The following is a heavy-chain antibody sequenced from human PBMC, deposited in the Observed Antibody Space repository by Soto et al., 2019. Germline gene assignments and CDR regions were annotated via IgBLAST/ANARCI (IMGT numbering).Heavy chain of an antibody. CDR3: TTAPSVSYPDY. V-gene: IGHV3-15*07. J-gene: IGHJ4*02. Sequence: EVHLEESGGGLVKPGGSLRLSCAASGFTFSNAWMNWVRQAPGKGLEWVGRIKSKTNGGTTDYAAPAQGRFTISRDDSENTLYLQMNSLKTEDTAVYYCTTAPSVSYPDYWGQGTLVTVSS. CDR2: IKSKTNGGTT. D-gene: IGHD1-26*01. CDR1: GFTFSNAW.